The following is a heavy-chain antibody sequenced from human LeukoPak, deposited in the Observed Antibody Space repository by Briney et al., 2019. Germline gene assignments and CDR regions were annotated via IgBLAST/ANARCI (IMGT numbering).Heavy chain of an antibody. D-gene: IGHD5-12*01. Sequence: GGSLRLSCAASGFTFSTYSINWVRQAPGKGLEWVSYIRSSSSYIYYADSVKGRFTISRDNAKNSLYLQMNSLRAEDTAVYYCAKFSGYDYYYYGMDVWGQGTTVTVSS. J-gene: IGHJ6*02. CDR3: AKFSGYDYYYYGMDV. CDR2: IRSSSSYI. CDR1: GFTFSTYS. V-gene: IGHV3-21*04.